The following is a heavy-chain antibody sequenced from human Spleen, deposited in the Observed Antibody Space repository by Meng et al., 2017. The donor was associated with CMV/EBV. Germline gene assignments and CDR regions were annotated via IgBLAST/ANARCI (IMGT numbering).Heavy chain of an antibody. V-gene: IGHV3-23*01. Sequence: LSLTCAASGFSFSSYAMSWVRQAQGKGLEWVSAISGSGGGTYYADSVKGWFTISRDNSKNTLYLQMNSLRAEDTAVYYCAKDLGTAMVSPNWFDPWGQGTLVTVSS. D-gene: IGHD5-18*01. CDR3: AKDLGTAMVSPNWFDP. CDR2: ISGSGGGT. J-gene: IGHJ5*02. CDR1: GFSFSSYA.